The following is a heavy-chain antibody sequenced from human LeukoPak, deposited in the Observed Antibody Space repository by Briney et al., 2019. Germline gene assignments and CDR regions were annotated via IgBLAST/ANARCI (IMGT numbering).Heavy chain of an antibody. Sequence: SETLSLTCAVYGGSFSGYYWSWIRQSPGKGLEWIGEINHSGSTNYNPSLKRRVTISVDTSKNQFSLNLSSVTAADTAVYYCAREKLGAFDIWGQGTMVTVSS. J-gene: IGHJ3*02. D-gene: IGHD3-3*02. CDR2: INHSGST. CDR3: AREKLGAFDI. V-gene: IGHV4-34*01. CDR1: GGSFSGYY.